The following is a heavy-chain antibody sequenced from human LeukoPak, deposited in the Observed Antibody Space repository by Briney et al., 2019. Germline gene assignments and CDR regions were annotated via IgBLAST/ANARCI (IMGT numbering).Heavy chain of an antibody. CDR3: ALWSGYYILDY. CDR1: GGSISSSYYY. D-gene: IGHD3-3*01. V-gene: IGHV4-39*01. J-gene: IGHJ4*02. CDR2: IYYSGST. Sequence: PSETLSLTCTVSGGSISSSYYYWGWIRQPPGKGLEWIGSIYYSGSTYYNPSLKSRVTISVDTSKNQFSLKLSSVTAADTAVYYCALWSGYYILDYWGQGTLVTVSS.